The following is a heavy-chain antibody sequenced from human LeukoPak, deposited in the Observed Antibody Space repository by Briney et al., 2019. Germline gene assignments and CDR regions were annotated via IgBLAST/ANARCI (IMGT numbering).Heavy chain of an antibody. CDR1: GGSISSGNYY. CDR2: IYTSGST. J-gene: IGHJ4*02. V-gene: IGHV4-61*02. CDR3: AREPAYYDILTGYYWTHFDY. Sequence: SQTLSLTCTVSGGSISSGNYYWSWIRQPAGKGLEWIGRIYTSGSTNYNPSLKSRVTISVDTSKNQFSLKLSSVTAADTAVYYCAREPAYYDILTGYYWTHFDYWGQGTLVTVSS. D-gene: IGHD3-9*01.